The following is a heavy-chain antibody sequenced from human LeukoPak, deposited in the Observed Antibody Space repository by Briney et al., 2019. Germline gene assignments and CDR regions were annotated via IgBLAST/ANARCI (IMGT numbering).Heavy chain of an antibody. CDR3: AREPLDWGAFDI. CDR2: IYYSGST. Sequence: SETLSLICTVSGGSISSYYWGWIRQPPGKGLEWIGSIYYSGSTYYNPSLKSRVTISVDTSKNQFSLKLSSVTAADTAVYYCAREPLDWGAFDIWGQGTMVTVSS. J-gene: IGHJ3*02. D-gene: IGHD3-16*01. V-gene: IGHV4-39*07. CDR1: GGSISSYY.